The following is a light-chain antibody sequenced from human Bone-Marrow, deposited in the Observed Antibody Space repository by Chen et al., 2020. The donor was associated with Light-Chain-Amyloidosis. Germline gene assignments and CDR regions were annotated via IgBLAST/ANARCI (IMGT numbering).Light chain of an antibody. CDR3: QPRSSWPT. CDR1: QSIATY. CDR2: DAT. V-gene: IGKV3-11*01. Sequence: ESVLTQSPASLSLAPGERATLSCRASQSIATYLVWFQQRPGQPPRVLMYDATTRATGIPARFSGSGSGTDFTLTVSSLEPEDFAVYYCQPRSSWPTFGQGTRVE. J-gene: IGKJ1*01.